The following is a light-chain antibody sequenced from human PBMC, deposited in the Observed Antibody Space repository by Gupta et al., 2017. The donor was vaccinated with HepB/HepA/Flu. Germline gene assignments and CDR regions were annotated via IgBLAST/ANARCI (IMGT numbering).Light chain of an antibody. CDR1: SNNVGYEG. CDR3: SAWDSSLNSWV. Sequence: QAGLTQPPSVSKGLRQTATLTCTGNSNNVGYEGAAWLVQDQGHPPKLLSYRNNNRPSGISERFSASRSGNTASLIITGLQPEDEADYYCSAWDSSLNSWVFGGGTKLTVL. J-gene: IGLJ3*02. CDR2: RNN. V-gene: IGLV10-54*04.